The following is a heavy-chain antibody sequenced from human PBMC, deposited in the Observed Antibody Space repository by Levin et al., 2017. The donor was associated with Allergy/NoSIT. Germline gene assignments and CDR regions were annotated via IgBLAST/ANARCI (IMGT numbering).Heavy chain of an antibody. CDR2: IHYSGST. J-gene: IGHJ4*02. D-gene: IGHD4-17*01. V-gene: IGHV4-59*01. CDR3: AREKGASRSLDY. Sequence: SETLSLTCTISGGSLSDYYWSWIRQPPGKGLEWIGYIHYSGSTNYNHNPSLRSRLTILVDTSKNQFSLNLISVTAADTAVYYCAREKGASRSLDYWDQGTLVTVSS. CDR1: GGSLSDYY.